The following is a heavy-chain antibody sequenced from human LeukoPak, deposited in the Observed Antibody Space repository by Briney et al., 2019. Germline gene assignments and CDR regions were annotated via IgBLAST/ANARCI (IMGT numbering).Heavy chain of an antibody. Sequence: GASVKVSCKASGYTFTGYYMHWVRQAPGEGLEWMGWINPNSGGTNYAQKFQGRVTMTRDTSISTAYMELSRLRSDDTAVYYCARAQYDSSGYYPDYWGQGTLVTVSS. CDR3: ARAQYDSSGYYPDY. J-gene: IGHJ4*02. V-gene: IGHV1-2*02. CDR1: GYTFTGYY. D-gene: IGHD3-22*01. CDR2: INPNSGGT.